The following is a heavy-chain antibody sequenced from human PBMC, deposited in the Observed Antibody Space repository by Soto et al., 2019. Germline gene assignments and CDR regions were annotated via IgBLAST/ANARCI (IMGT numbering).Heavy chain of an antibody. D-gene: IGHD4-17*01. CDR3: ANLRPKNYYYYYGMDV. CDR2: ISGSGGST. J-gene: IGHJ6*02. Sequence: GGSLRLSCAASGFTFSSYAMSWVRQAPGKGLEWVSAISGSGGSTYYADSVKGRFTISRDNSKNTLYLQMNSLRAEDTAVYYSANLRPKNYYYYYGMDVWGQGTTVTVSS. V-gene: IGHV3-23*01. CDR1: GFTFSSYA.